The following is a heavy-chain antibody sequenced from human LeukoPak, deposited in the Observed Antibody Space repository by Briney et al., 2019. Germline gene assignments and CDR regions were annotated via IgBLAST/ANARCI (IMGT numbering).Heavy chain of an antibody. CDR1: GYTFTNCW. J-gene: IGHJ4*02. V-gene: IGHV5-51*01. CDR3: ARLTRYCSGDSCYFDY. Sequence: GESLKISCKGSGYTFTNCWIGWVRQMSGKGLEWMGIIYPGDSDTRYSPSFQGQVTISADKSINTAYLQWSSLKASDTAIYYCARLTRYCSGDSCYFDYWGQGTLVTVSS. CDR2: IYPGDSDT. D-gene: IGHD2-15*01.